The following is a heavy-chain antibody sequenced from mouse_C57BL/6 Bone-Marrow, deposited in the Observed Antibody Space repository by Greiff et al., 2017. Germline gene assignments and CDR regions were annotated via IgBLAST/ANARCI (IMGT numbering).Heavy chain of an antibody. D-gene: IGHD1-1*01. CDR1: GYTFTSYW. CDR2: IDPSDSYT. J-gene: IGHJ4*01. CDR3: ARCYYGSSDYYAMDY. Sequence: QVQLQQPGAELVMPGASVKLSCKASGYTFTSYWMHWVKQRPGQGLEWIGEIDPSDSYTNYNQKFKGKSTLTVDESSSTAYMQLSSLTSEDSAVYYCARCYYGSSDYYAMDYWGQGTSVTVSS. V-gene: IGHV1-69*01.